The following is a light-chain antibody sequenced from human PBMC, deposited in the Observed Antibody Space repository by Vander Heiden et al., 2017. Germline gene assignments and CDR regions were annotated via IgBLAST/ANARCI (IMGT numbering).Light chain of an antibody. J-gene: IGKJ5*01. CDR3: QQYGSSST. Sequence: EIVLTPSPGTLSLSPGERATLSCRASQSVSSSYLAWYQQKPGQAPRLLIYGASSRATGIPDRFSGSGSGTDFTLTISRLEPEDFAVYYCQQYGSSSTFGQGTRLEIK. CDR1: QSVSSSY. V-gene: IGKV3-20*01. CDR2: GAS.